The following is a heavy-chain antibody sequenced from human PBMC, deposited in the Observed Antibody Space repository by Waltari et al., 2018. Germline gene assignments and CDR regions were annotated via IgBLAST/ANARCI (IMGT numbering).Heavy chain of an antibody. Sequence: QVQLVESGGGVVQPERSLRLSCVLSGFPFSNYAMHWVRQAPGKGLEWVAVIAFDDENKDYADAGKGRFTISRDNSRSTLYLQMNSLRIDDAAVYYCAALNNFWRDVTWGQGTLVTVSS. D-gene: IGHD3-3*01. CDR3: AALNNFWRDVT. CDR2: IAFDDENK. J-gene: IGHJ4*02. V-gene: IGHV3-30*01. CDR1: GFPFSNYA.